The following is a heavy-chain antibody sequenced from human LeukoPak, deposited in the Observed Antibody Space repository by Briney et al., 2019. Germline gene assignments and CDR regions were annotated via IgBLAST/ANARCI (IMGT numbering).Heavy chain of an antibody. J-gene: IGHJ6*04. V-gene: IGHV3-48*03. D-gene: IGHD3-10*01. CDR1: GFTFSSYE. Sequence: GGSLRLSCAASGFTFSSYEMNWVPQAPGKGLEWVSYISSSGSTIYHADSVKGRFTISRDNAKNSMYLQMNSLRAEDMAVYYCARDRKVTMVRGVIHGYYYGMDVWGKGTTVTVSS. CDR3: ARDRKVTMVRGVIHGYYYGMDV. CDR2: ISSSGSTI.